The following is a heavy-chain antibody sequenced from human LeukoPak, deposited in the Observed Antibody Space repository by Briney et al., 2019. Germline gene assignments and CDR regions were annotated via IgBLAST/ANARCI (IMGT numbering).Heavy chain of an antibody. D-gene: IGHD6-19*01. CDR1: GFTFSNYA. CDR3: AKGSSSGWPYFFDY. Sequence: SGGSLRLSCAASGFTFSNYAMSWVRQAPGKGLEWFSAISAGSGSSTYYADAVEGRFTISRDNSKTTLYLEMNSLRPEDTAVYYCAKGSSSGWPYFFDYWGQGTLVTVSS. J-gene: IGHJ4*02. CDR2: ISAGSGSST. V-gene: IGHV3-23*01.